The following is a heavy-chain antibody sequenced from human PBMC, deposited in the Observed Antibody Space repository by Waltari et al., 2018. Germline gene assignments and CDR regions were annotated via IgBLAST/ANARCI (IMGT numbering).Heavy chain of an antibody. CDR2: VYNSENT. V-gene: IGHV4-4*07. Sequence: QVQLQESGPGLVKPSETLSLTCTVSGGSINNYFWSWIRQSAGKGLEWIGRVYNSENTKYNPSLESRVTMSVDTSKNQFSLGLSSVTAADTAMYYCARGGDRISATGRNAYDIWGQGTMVIVSS. CDR3: ARGGDRISATGRNAYDI. CDR1: GGSINNYF. D-gene: IGHD2-15*01. J-gene: IGHJ3*02.